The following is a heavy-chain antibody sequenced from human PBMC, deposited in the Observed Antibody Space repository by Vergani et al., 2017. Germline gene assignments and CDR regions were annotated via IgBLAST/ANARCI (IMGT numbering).Heavy chain of an antibody. Sequence: EVQLLESGGGLVQPGGSLRLSCAASGFTFSSYAMSWVRQAPGKGLEWVSAISGSGGSTYYADSVKGRFTISRDNSKNTLYLQMNSLRAENTAVYYCAKVRDGTGYYYGMDVWGQGTTVTVSS. CDR1: GFTFSSYA. J-gene: IGHJ6*02. CDR3: AKVRDGTGYYYGMDV. V-gene: IGHV3-23*01. CDR2: ISGSGGST. D-gene: IGHD1-14*01.